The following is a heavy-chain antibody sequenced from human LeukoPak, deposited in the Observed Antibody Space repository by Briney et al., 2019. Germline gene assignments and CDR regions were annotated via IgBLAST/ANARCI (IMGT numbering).Heavy chain of an antibody. CDR1: GFTFSTYW. CDR2: IKQDGTEK. V-gene: IGHV3-7*01. CDR3: ARWKDYIDRNDDRSDY. J-gene: IGHJ4*02. D-gene: IGHD3-22*01. Sequence: GGSLILSCAASGFTFSTYWMRWVRQAPGKGLEWVANIKQDGTEKYYVDSVKGRFIISRDNAKNSLYLQMNSLRAEDSAVYYCARWKDYIDRNDDRSDYWGQGTLVTVSS.